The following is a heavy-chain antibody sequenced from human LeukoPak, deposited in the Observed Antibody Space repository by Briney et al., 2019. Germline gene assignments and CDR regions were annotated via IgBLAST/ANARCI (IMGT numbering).Heavy chain of an antibody. CDR1: GFTFSDYY. CDR3: AKETAATVVTGDFDY. V-gene: IGHV3-11*06. J-gene: IGHJ4*02. D-gene: IGHD4-23*01. Sequence: PGGSLRLSCAASGFTFSDYYMSWIRQAPGKGLEWVSSISSSSTYIYYADSVKGRFTISRDNAKNSLYLQMNSLRAEDTAAYYCAKETAATVVTGDFDYWGQGTLVTVSS. CDR2: ISSSSTYI.